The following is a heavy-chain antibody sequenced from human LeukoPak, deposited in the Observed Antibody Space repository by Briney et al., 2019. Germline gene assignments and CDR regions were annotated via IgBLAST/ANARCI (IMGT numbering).Heavy chain of an antibody. CDR3: ARLLVVPAADHPDY. CDR1: GYTFTNYW. Sequence: GESLKISCTGSGYTFTNYWIGWVRQMPGKGLEWMGIIYPGDSDTRYSPSFQGQVTISADKSISTAYLQWSSLKASDTAMYYCARLLVVPAADHPDYWGQGTLVTVSS. CDR2: IYPGDSDT. V-gene: IGHV5-51*01. J-gene: IGHJ4*02. D-gene: IGHD2-2*01.